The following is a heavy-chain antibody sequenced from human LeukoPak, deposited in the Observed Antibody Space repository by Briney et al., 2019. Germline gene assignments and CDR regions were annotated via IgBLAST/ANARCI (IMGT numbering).Heavy chain of an antibody. CDR1: GGSISSISYY. V-gene: IGHV4-39*01. Sequence: SETLSFTCTVSGGSISSISYYWGWIRQPPGKGLEWIGSMYHNGSTYYNPSLKSRVTISVDTSKNQFSLKLTSVTAADTAVYYCARGRNTMVRGAIGGETRYYYSYYMDVWGKGTTVTVSS. D-gene: IGHD3-10*01. CDR2: MYHNGST. CDR3: ARGRNTMVRGAIGGETRYYYSYYMDV. J-gene: IGHJ6*03.